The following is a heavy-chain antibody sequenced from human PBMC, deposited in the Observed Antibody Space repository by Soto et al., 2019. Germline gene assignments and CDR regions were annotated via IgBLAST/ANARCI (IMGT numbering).Heavy chain of an antibody. D-gene: IGHD3-22*01. CDR2: INHSGRT. Sequence: SETLSLSCAIYVGSFSVYYWTWIRQPPGKGLDRMGDINHSGRTNYNPSHKSRVSISGDTSENHFSLKLSSVTAADTAVYYCARGEMGPYYYSSGYHYYYHGMDVWGQGTPVTVSS. CDR3: ARGEMGPYYYSSGYHYYYHGMDV. V-gene: IGHV4-34*01. CDR1: VGSFSVYY. J-gene: IGHJ6*02.